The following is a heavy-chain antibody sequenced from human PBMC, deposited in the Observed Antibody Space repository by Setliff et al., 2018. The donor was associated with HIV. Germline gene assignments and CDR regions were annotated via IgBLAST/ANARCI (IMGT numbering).Heavy chain of an antibody. CDR1: GGSISSSSHY. D-gene: IGHD1-26*01. CDR2: IYYSGST. J-gene: IGHJ4*02. CDR3: ARRVVGAIYYFDY. V-gene: IGHV4-39*01. Sequence: PSETLSLTCIVSGGSISSSSHYWGWIRQPPGKGLEWIGNIYYSGSTYYNPSHKSRVTISVDTSKNQFSLKLSSVTAADTAVYYCARRVVGAIYYFDYWGQGTLVTVSS.